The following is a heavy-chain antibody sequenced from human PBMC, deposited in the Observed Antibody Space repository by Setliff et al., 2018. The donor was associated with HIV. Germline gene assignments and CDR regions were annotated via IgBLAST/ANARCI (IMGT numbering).Heavy chain of an antibody. CDR3: ARGAMGVGLYIWFGELSHFDS. CDR1: GFTFTNSA. V-gene: IGHV1-58*01. J-gene: IGHJ4*02. D-gene: IGHD3-10*01. CDR2: IVVGSGNT. Sequence: ASVKVSCKASGFTFTNSAVQWVRQARGQRLEWIGWIVVGSGNTNYAQKFQERVTITRDMSTSRAYMELSGLRTEDTAVYYCARGAMGVGLYIWFGELSHFDSWGQGTLVTVSS.